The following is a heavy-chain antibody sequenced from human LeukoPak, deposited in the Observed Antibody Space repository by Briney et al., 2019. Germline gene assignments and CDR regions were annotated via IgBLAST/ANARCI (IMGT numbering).Heavy chain of an antibody. CDR1: GFTFSSYG. V-gene: IGHV3-30*18. D-gene: IGHD6-13*01. Sequence: GRSLRLSCAASGFTFSSYGMHWVRQAPGKGLEWVAVISYDGSNKYYADSVKGRFTISRDNSKNTLYLQMNSLRAEDTAVYYCAKDLEAAAGTMPGDYWGQGTLVTVSS. J-gene: IGHJ4*02. CDR3: AKDLEAAAGTMPGDY. CDR2: ISYDGSNK.